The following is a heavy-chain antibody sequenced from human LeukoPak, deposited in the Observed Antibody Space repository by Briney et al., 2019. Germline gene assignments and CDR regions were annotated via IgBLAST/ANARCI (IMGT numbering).Heavy chain of an antibody. J-gene: IGHJ4*01. CDR1: GGSFSGYY. Sequence: SETLSLTCAVYGGSFSGYYWSWIRQPPGEGLEWIGEINHSGSTNYNPSLKSRVTITVDTSKNQFSLQLSSVTAADAAVYYCASHFGYRSIWDVYYFYYWGHGTLVTVSS. D-gene: IGHD6-13*01. CDR3: ASHFGYRSIWDVYYFYY. CDR2: INHSGST. V-gene: IGHV4-34*01.